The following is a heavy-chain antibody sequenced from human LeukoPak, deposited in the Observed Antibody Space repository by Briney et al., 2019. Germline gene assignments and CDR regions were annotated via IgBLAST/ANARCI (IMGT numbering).Heavy chain of an antibody. Sequence: SSETLSLTCAVSGGSISSGGYSWSWIRQPPGKGLEWIGYIYHNGNTYYSPSLKSRVTISVDRSKNQLSLKLSSVTAADTAMYYCASGGYSYGFDYWGQGTLVTVSS. D-gene: IGHD5-18*01. J-gene: IGHJ4*02. CDR1: GGSISSGGYS. CDR2: IYHNGNT. CDR3: ASGGYSYGFDY. V-gene: IGHV4-30-2*01.